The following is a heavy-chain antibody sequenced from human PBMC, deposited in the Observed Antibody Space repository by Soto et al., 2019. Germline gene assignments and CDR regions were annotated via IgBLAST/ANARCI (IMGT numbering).Heavy chain of an antibody. J-gene: IGHJ4*02. D-gene: IGHD4-17*01. CDR1: GFTFSSYS. V-gene: IGHV3-21*01. Sequence: EVQLVESGGGLVKPGGSLSLSCAASGFTFSSYSMNWVRQAPGKGLEWVSSISSSSSYIYYADSVKGRFTISRDNAKNSLYLQMNSLRAEDTAVYYCASTTTVTTGVDYWGQGTLVTVSS. CDR3: ASTTTVTTGVDY. CDR2: ISSSSSYI.